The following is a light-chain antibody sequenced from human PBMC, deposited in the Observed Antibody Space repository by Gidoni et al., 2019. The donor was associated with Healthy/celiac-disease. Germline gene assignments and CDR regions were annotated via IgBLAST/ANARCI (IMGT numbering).Light chain of an antibody. CDR2: SAS. Sequence: DIKMPQSPSSVSASVGDRVTITCRTSKSISSYLNWYQQKPGQAPKLLIYSASSLQSGVPSRFSGSGSGTDFTLTISSLQPEDFATYYCQQSYSNPRTFGQGTKLEIK. CDR1: KSISSY. CDR3: QQSYSNPRT. J-gene: IGKJ2*01. V-gene: IGKV1-39*01.